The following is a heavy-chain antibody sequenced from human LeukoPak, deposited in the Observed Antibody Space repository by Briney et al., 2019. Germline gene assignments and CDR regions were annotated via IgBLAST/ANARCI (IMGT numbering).Heavy chain of an antibody. CDR3: AKGDSGYYAFDY. J-gene: IGHJ4*02. CDR1: GFTFSSYA. V-gene: IGHV3-23*01. D-gene: IGHD5-12*01. Sequence: GGSLRLSRAASGFTFSSYAMSWVRQAPGKGLEWVSTISGSGGSTYYADSVKGRFTISRDNSKNTLYLHMNSLRAEDTAVYYCAKGDSGYYAFDYWGPGTLVTVSS. CDR2: ISGSGGST.